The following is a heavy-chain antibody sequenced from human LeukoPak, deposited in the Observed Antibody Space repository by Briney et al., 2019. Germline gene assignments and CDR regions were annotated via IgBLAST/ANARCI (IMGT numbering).Heavy chain of an antibody. V-gene: IGHV3-74*01. J-gene: IGHJ4*03. CDR3: AKGPCIAAAGCYFDY. CDR2: INSDGSST. D-gene: IGHD6-13*01. Sequence: GGSLRLSCAASGFTFSSYWMHWVRQAPGKGLVWVSRINSDGSSTSYADSVKGRFTISRDNAKNTLYLQMNSLRAEDTAVYYCAKGPCIAAAGCYFDYWGQGTLVTVSS. CDR1: GFTFSSYW.